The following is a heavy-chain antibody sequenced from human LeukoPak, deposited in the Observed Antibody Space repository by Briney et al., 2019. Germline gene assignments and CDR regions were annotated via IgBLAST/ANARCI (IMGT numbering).Heavy chain of an antibody. D-gene: IGHD3-3*01. CDR2: ISYDGSNK. CDR3: ARGDRPAHDFWSGIAYYMDV. CDR1: GFTFSSYA. J-gene: IGHJ6*03. V-gene: IGHV3-30*04. Sequence: GGSLRLSCAASGFTFSSYAMHWVRQAPGKGLEWVAVISYDGSNKYYADSVKGRFTISRDNSKNTLYLQMNSLRAEDTAVYYCARGDRPAHDFWSGIAYYMDVWGKGTTVTVSS.